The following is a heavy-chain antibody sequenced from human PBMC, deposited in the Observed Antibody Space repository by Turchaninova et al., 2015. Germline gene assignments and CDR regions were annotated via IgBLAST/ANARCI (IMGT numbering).Heavy chain of an antibody. CDR1: GFSLSTTGVG. J-gene: IGHJ5*02. CDR2: IYWDDDK. CDR3: AHRLRYSGDWDVGWFDP. D-gene: IGHD6-19*01. V-gene: IGHV2-5*02. Sequence: QIILKESGPTLVKPTQTLTLTCTFSGFSLSTTGVGVACIRQPPGKALARLALIYWDDDKRYRPSLKNRLTITKDTSKNQVVLTMTDMDPVDTATYYCAHRLRYSGDWDVGWFDPWGQGTLVTVSS.